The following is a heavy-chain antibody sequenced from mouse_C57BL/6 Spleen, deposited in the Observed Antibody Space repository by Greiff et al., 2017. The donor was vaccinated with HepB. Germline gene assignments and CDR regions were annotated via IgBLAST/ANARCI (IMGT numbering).Heavy chain of an antibody. Sequence: QVQLQQSGAELARPGASVKMSCKASGYTFTSYTMHWVKQRPGQGLEWIGYINPSSGYTKYNQKFKDKATLTADKSSSTAYMQLSSLTSEDSAVYDCARPMTTVVARYVEVWGTGTTVTVSS. CDR3: ARPMTTVVARYVEV. CDR1: GYTFTSYT. V-gene: IGHV1-4*01. CDR2: INPSSGYT. J-gene: IGHJ1*03. D-gene: IGHD1-1*01.